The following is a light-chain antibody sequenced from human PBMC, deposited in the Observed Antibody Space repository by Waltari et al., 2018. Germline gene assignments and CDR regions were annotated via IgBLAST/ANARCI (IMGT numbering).Light chain of an antibody. CDR1: QSASTS. J-gene: IGKJ2*02. CDR3: QQYYSTQGT. Sequence: EIVLTQSPGTLSLSPGERASLSCRASQSASTSLAWYQQTPGQAPRLLIYRASTRAAGIPDRFSGSGSGTDFTLPISSLQAEDVAVYYCQQYYSTQGTFGQGTKLEIK. V-gene: IGKV3-15*01. CDR2: RAS.